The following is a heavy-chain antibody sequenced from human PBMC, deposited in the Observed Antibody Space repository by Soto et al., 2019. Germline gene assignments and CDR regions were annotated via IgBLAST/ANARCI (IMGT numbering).Heavy chain of an antibody. J-gene: IGHJ3*02. D-gene: IGHD1-26*01. CDR2: IWYDGSNK. CDR3: ATDSRVGATTYDAFDI. Sequence: GGSLRLSCAASGFTFSSYGMHWVRQAPGKGLEWVAVIWYDGSNKYYADSVKGRFTISRDNSKNTLYLQMNSLRAEDTAVYYCATDSRVGATTYDAFDIWGQGTMVTDSS. V-gene: IGHV3-33*01. CDR1: GFTFSSYG.